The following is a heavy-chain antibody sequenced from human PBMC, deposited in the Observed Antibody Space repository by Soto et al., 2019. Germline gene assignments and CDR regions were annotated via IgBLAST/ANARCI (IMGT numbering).Heavy chain of an antibody. CDR3: ARGWGYDSTDYYYAY. CDR2: IIPIFGTA. V-gene: IGHV1-69*01. Sequence: QVQLVQSGAEVRKPGSSVKVSCKASGGTFSRHAISWVRQAPGQGLEWMGGIIPIFGTANHARKFQGRVTIIADESTSTVYMELSSLRSEDTAIYYCARGWGYDSTDYYYAYWGQGTLVIVSS. D-gene: IGHD3-22*01. CDR1: GGTFSRHA. J-gene: IGHJ4*02.